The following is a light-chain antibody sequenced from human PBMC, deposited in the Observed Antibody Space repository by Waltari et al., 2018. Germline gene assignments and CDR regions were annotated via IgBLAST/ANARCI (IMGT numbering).Light chain of an antibody. Sequence: DIQMTQSPSTLSASVGDRVTITCRASQSLSSWLAWYHQKPGTDPKPLIYKSATLESGVPSMFSGSVSWTEFTLTINILQPDYFATYYCQQYNGYWTFGQGTKVEIK. CDR1: QSLSSW. CDR2: KSA. V-gene: IGKV1-5*03. J-gene: IGKJ1*01. CDR3: QQYNGYWT.